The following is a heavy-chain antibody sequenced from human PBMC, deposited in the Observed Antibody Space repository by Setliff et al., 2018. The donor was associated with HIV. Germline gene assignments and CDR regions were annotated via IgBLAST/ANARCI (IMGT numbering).Heavy chain of an antibody. Sequence: PRPSVKVSCKGSGYSFTDYYIYWIRQAPGLGPEWVGWINPNTGGTHYAPKFQGRVTLTRGPSSNTVSMELTSLRSDDTAVYYCARDQGFYDSIDSWGQGTLVTVSS. D-gene: IGHD3-22*01. CDR3: ARDQGFYDSIDS. J-gene: IGHJ4*02. CDR2: INPNTGGT. CDR1: GYSFTDYY. V-gene: IGHV1-2*02.